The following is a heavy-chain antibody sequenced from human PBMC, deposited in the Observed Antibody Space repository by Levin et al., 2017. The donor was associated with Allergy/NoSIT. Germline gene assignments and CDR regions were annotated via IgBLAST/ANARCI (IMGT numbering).Heavy chain of an antibody. J-gene: IGHJ3*02. CDR2: ITWNSGSI. CDR1: GFRFDDYA. D-gene: IGHD6-13*01. Sequence: SLKISCAASGFRFDDYAMHWVRQAPGKGLEWVSGITWNSGSIAYADSVKGRFTISRDNAKNFLYLQMNSLRGVDTALYYCARDGSSTFDAFDIWGQGTMVTVSS. CDR3: ARDGSSTFDAFDI. V-gene: IGHV3-9*01.